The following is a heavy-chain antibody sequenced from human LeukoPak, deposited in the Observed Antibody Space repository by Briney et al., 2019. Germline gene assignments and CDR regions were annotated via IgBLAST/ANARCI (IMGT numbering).Heavy chain of an antibody. J-gene: IGHJ3*02. CDR3: ARDDQGSSWYLGHSDAFDI. D-gene: IGHD6-13*01. CDR1: GFTFSSYS. Sequence: GGSLRLSCAASGFTFSSYSMNWVRQAPGKVLEWVSSISSGSSYTYYGDSVKGRFTISRDNTKKSLYLQMYSLRAEDTAVYYCARDDQGSSWYLGHSDAFDIWGQGTMVTVSS. CDR2: ISSGSSYT. V-gene: IGHV3-21*01.